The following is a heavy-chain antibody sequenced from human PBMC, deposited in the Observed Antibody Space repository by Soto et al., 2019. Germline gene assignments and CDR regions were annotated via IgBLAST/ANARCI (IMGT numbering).Heavy chain of an antibody. Sequence: ASVKVSCKGSGYTFTDYVIHWVRQAPGQSLEWLGWINVGNGKTSYSQKLQGRVAFIRDTSATTVYMEVSSLRSEDTAVYYCARDGYCGGGYCYSVHWGLGTLVTVS. CDR3: ARDGYCGGGYCYSVH. CDR1: GYTFTDYV. D-gene: IGHD2-15*01. V-gene: IGHV1-3*01. J-gene: IGHJ4*02. CDR2: INVGNGKT.